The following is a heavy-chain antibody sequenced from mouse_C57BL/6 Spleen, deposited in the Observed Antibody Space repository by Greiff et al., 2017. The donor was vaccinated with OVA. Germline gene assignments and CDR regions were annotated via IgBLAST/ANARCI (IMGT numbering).Heavy chain of an antibody. CDR1: GYTFTSYW. Sequence: QVQLQQPGAELVKPGASVKVSCKASGYTFTSYWMHWVKQRPGQGLEWIGRIHPSDSDTNYNQKFKGKATLTVDKSSSTAYMQLSSLTSEDSAVYYCARKGHYYGSSYGYFDVWGTGTTVTVSS. CDR2: IHPSDSDT. J-gene: IGHJ1*03. V-gene: IGHV1-74*01. CDR3: ARKGHYYGSSYGYFDV. D-gene: IGHD1-1*01.